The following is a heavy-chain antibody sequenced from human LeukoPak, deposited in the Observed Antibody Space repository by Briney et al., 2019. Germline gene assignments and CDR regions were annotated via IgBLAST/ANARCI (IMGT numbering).Heavy chain of an antibody. D-gene: IGHD6-19*01. V-gene: IGHV3-33*01. Sequence: GGSLRLSCAASGFTFSSYGMHWVRQAPGKGLEWVAVIWYDGSNKYYADSVKGRFTISRDNSKNTLYLQMNNLRAEDTAVYYCARVGAVAGFDYWGQGALVTVSS. CDR3: ARVGAVAGFDY. CDR1: GFTFSSYG. J-gene: IGHJ4*02. CDR2: IWYDGSNK.